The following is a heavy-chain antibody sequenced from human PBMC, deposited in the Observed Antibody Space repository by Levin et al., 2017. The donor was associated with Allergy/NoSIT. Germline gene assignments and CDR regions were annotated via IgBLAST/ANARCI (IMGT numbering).Heavy chain of an antibody. D-gene: IGHD3-9*01. CDR2: INHSGST. CDR3: ASQRKVLRYFDWLFNMDV. Sequence: SETLSLTCAVYGGSFSGYYWSWIRQPPGKGLEWIGEINHSGSTNYNPSLKSRVTISVDTSKNQFSLKLSSVTAADTAVYYCASQRKVLRYFDWLFNMDVWGQGTTVTVSS. J-gene: IGHJ6*02. V-gene: IGHV4-34*01. CDR1: GGSFSGYY.